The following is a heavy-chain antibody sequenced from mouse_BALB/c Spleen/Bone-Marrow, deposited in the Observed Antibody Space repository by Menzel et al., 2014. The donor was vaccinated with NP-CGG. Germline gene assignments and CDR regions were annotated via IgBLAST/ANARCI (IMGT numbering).Heavy chain of an antibody. Sequence: EVQLQQSGGGLVQPGGSRKPSCAASGFTFSSFGMHWVRQAPEKGLEWVAYIISGSNTIYYADTVKGRFTISRDNPKNTLFLQMTSLRSEDTAMYYCARSRYDVGWFAYWGQGTLVTVSA. D-gene: IGHD2-14*01. CDR1: GFTFSSFG. V-gene: IGHV5-17*02. CDR3: ARSRYDVGWFAY. J-gene: IGHJ3*01. CDR2: IISGSNTI.